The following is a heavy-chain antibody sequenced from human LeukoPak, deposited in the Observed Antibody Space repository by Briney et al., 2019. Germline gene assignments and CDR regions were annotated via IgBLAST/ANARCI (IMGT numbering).Heavy chain of an antibody. CDR3: ARWGGSSWYETLRPRSNWFDP. CDR1: GGSISSYY. Sequence: SETLSLTCTVSGGSISSYYWSWLRQPPGKGLEWIGYIYYSGSTNYNPSLRSRVTISVDTSKNQFSLKLSSVTAADTAVYYCARWGGSSWYETLRPRSNWFDPWGQGTLVTVSS. J-gene: IGHJ5*02. V-gene: IGHV4-59*12. D-gene: IGHD6-13*01. CDR2: IYYSGST.